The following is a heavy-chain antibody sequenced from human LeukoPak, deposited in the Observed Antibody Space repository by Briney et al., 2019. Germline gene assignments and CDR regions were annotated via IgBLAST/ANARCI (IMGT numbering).Heavy chain of an antibody. CDR1: GGSISTYF. J-gene: IGHJ4*02. CDR2: IYHSGSP. Sequence: PSETLSLTCTGSGGSISTYFWSWIRQPPGKGLDWIGYIYHSGSPTYNPSLRSRVTISVDTSKNQFSLRLSSVTAADTAMYYCATSVAYYYLDYWGQGTLVTVSA. D-gene: IGHD3-16*01. V-gene: IGHV4-59*01. CDR3: ATSVAYYYLDY.